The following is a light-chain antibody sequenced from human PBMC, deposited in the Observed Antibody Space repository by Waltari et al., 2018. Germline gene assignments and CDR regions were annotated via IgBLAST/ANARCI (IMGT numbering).Light chain of an antibody. CDR3: QHYHTYPVT. CDR2: ESC. Sequence: DIQMTQSPSTLSASVGATVIITCRASQYIGIWFAWYQHKPGKAPKLLILESCRLQSGVPSRFSGSGSGTKFTLTINSLQPDDFATYSCQHYHTYPVTFGQGTKLEIK. J-gene: IGKJ2*01. CDR1: QYIGIW. V-gene: IGKV1-5*03.